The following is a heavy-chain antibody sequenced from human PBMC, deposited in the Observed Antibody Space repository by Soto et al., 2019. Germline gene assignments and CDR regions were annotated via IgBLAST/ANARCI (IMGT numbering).Heavy chain of an antibody. CDR2: MNPNTANT. V-gene: IGHV1-8*02. Sequence: QVPLVQSGAEVAKPGASVKVSCKASGYTFISYDINWVRQAPGQGLEWIGWMNPNTANTGFAQKFQGRVTMTRDIPASTAYVELSGLRSEDTAVYYCARWGQNAAAGPKFDYGGQGTLVTVSS. J-gene: IGHJ4*02. D-gene: IGHD2-15*01. CDR3: ARWGQNAAAGPKFDY. CDR1: GYTFISYD.